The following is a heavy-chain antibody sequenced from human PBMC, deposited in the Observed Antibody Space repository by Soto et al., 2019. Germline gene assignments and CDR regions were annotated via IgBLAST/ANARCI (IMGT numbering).Heavy chain of an antibody. CDR1: GGSISSGGYS. CDR3: GRRVNSVVDP. V-gene: IGHV4-30-2*01. Sequence: QLQLQESGSGLVKPSQTLSLTCAVSGGSISSGGYSWSWIRQPPGKGLEWVGYIYHDGSTYYNPSLKSRVTISVDRYKNQFSLKLTSVTAADTAVYYCGRRVNSVVDPWGQGTLVTVSS. J-gene: IGHJ5*02. D-gene: IGHD1-1*01. CDR2: IYHDGST.